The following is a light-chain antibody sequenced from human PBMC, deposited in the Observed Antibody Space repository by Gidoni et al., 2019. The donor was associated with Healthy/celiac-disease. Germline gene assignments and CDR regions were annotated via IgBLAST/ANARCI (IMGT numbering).Light chain of an antibody. CDR1: QGISNY. CDR3: QKYNSAPWT. CDR2: AAS. J-gene: IGKJ1*01. V-gene: IGKV1-27*01. Sequence: DIQMPQSPSSLSASVGDRVTITCRAGQGISNYLAWYQQKPGKVPKLLIYAASTFQSGVPSRFSSSGSGADFTLTISSLQPEDVATYYCQKYNSAPWTFGQGTKVEIK.